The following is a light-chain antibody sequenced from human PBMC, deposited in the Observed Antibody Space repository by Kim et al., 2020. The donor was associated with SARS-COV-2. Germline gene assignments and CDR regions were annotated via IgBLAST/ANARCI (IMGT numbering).Light chain of an antibody. CDR2: GVS. CDR3: QQYCSSPYT. CDR1: QSVTSSS. Sequence: EIVLTQSPGTLSLSPGDRAALSCRASQSVTSSSLAWYQQKPGRAPRLLIYGVSRRAAGVPDRFTGSGSGADFTLTISRLEPEDFAVFYCQQYCSSPYTFGQGTKLEI. V-gene: IGKV3-20*01. J-gene: IGKJ2*01.